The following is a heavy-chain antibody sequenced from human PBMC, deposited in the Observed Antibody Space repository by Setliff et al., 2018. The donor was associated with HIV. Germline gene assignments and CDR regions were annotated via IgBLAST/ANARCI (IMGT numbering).Heavy chain of an antibody. CDR1: GGTFSSYA. V-gene: IGHV1-69*05. J-gene: IGHJ2*01. CDR2: IIPIFGTA. D-gene: IGHD6-6*01. CDR3: ARDRAARPHPRYFDL. Sequence: ASVKVSCKASGGTFSSYAISWVRQAPGQGLEWMGGIIPIFGTANYAQKFQGRVTITTDESTSTAYMELSSLRSEDTAVYYCARDRAARPHPRYFDLWGRGTLVTAPQ.